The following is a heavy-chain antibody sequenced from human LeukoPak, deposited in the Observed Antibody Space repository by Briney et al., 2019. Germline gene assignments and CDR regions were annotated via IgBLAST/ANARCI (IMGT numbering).Heavy chain of an antibody. CDR2: ISSSSSYI. CDR3: ARDLRFLEWDY. J-gene: IGHJ4*02. CDR1: GFTFSGYA. V-gene: IGHV3-21*01. D-gene: IGHD3-3*01. Sequence: PGGSLRLSCAASGFTFSGYAMSWVRQAPGKGLEWVSSISSSSSYIYYADSVKGRFTISRDNAKNSLYLQMNSLRAEDTAVYYCARDLRFLEWDYWGQGTLVTVSS.